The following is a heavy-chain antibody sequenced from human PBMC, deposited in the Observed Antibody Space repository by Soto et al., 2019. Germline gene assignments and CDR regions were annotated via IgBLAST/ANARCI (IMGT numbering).Heavy chain of an antibody. J-gene: IGHJ4*01. CDR3: ARVHVMVVAGSNFDY. CDR1: GGSIYNYC. D-gene: IGHD6-19*01. CDR2: IYHGGTT. V-gene: IGHV4-59*08. Sequence: SETLSLTCTVSGGSIYNYCWTWIRQPPGKGPEWIASIYHGGTTFYNPSLKSRITISVDTSNNQFSLKLTSVTAADTAVYYCARVHVMVVAGSNFDYWGHGTLVTVSS.